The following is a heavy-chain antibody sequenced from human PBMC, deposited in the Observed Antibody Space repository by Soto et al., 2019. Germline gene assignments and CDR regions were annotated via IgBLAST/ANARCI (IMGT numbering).Heavy chain of an antibody. Sequence: QVQLVESGGGVVQPGRSLRLSCAASGFTFSADGMHWVRQAPGKGLEWVAVISSEGSEKFYAASVKGRFTISRDNSKDTLYLQMNNLRAEDTAVYYCAKDRGSSWYYFENWGQGTLVTVSS. V-gene: IGHV3-30*18. D-gene: IGHD6-13*01. CDR2: ISSEGSEK. CDR3: AKDRGSSWYYFEN. J-gene: IGHJ4*02. CDR1: GFTFSADG.